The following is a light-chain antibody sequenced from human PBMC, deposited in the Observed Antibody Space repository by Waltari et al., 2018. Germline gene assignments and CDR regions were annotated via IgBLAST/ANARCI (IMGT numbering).Light chain of an antibody. CDR1: QSVSSN. CDR2: GAY. CDR3: QQYNNWPPLT. J-gene: IGKJ4*01. Sequence: EIGMTQSPATLSVSPGERATLSCRASQSVSSNVAWYQQKPGQAPRLLIYGAYIRATGIPARFSGSGSGTEFTLTISILQSEDFAVYYCQQYNNWPPLTFGGGTKVEIK. V-gene: IGKV3D-15*03.